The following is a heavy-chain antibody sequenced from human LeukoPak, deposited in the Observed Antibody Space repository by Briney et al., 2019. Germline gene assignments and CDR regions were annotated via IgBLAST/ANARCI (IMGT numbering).Heavy chain of an antibody. CDR3: AKEMTLLAYNWFDP. CDR2: IYTSGST. V-gene: IGHV4-4*07. D-gene: IGHD2-15*01. Sequence: PSETLSLTCTVSGGSIRNYYWIWIRQPAGKGREWIGRIYTSGSTNYNPSLESRIHMSVDTFKNQFSLKLSSVTAAGTAMYYCAKEMTLLAYNWFDPWGQGTLVTVSS. J-gene: IGHJ5*02. CDR1: GGSIRNYY.